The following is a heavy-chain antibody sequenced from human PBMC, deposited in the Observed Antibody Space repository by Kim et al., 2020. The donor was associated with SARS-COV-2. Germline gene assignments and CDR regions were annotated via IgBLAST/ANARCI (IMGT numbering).Heavy chain of an antibody. J-gene: IGHJ3*02. V-gene: IGHV4-39*01. CDR3: ARLKLGYSYGSADAFDI. Sequence: LKSRVTISVDTSKNQFSLKLSSVTAADTAVYYCARLKLGYSYGSADAFDIWGQGTMVTVSS. D-gene: IGHD5-18*01.